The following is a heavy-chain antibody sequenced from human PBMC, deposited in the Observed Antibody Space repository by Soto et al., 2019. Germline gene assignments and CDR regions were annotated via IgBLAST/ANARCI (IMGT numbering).Heavy chain of an antibody. CDR3: AASAARRGHVHGHVFDY. V-gene: IGHV3-11*06. CDR2: ISSSSSYT. D-gene: IGHD6-6*01. Sequence: PGGSLRLSCAASGFTFSDYYMSWIRQAPGKGLEWVSYISSSSSYTNYADSVKGRFTISRDNAKNSLYLQMNSLRAEDTAVYYCAASAARRGHVHGHVFDYWGQGTLVTVSS. CDR1: GFTFSDYY. J-gene: IGHJ4*02.